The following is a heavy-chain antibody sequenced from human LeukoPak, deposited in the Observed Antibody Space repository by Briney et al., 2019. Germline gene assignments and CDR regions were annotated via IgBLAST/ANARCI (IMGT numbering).Heavy chain of an antibody. J-gene: IGHJ4*02. CDR2: FDPEDGET. V-gene: IGHV1-24*01. Sequence: EASVKVSCKVSGYTLTELSMHWVRQAPGKGLEWMGDFDPEDGETIYAQKFQGRVTMTEDTSTDTAYMELSSLRSEDTAVYYCATGPGYSSSPFDYWGQGTLVTVSS. CDR1: GYTLTELS. CDR3: ATGPGYSSSPFDY. D-gene: IGHD6-13*01.